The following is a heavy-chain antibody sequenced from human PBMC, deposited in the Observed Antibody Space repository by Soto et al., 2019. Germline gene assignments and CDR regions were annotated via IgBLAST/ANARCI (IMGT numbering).Heavy chain of an antibody. CDR1: GGSINDYY. J-gene: IGHJ5*02. CDR2: IYYSGNT. Sequence: QVQLQESGPGLVKPSETLSLTCTVSGGSINDYYWSWIRQPPGKGLEWIGYIYYSGNTHYIPSLKSRLTISVDTSKTQFSLKLTSVTGADPAVYFCARAICRGGSCYMIRFDPWGQGTLVTVSS. D-gene: IGHD2-15*01. V-gene: IGHV4-59*01. CDR3: ARAICRGGSCYMIRFDP.